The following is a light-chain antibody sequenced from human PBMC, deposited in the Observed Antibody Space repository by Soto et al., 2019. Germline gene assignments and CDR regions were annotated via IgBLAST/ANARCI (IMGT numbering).Light chain of an antibody. V-gene: IGKV1-5*03. CDR3: QHYNSYSEA. CDR2: KAS. CDR1: QTIRSL. J-gene: IGKJ1*01. Sequence: DIQMTQSPSTLSGSVGDRVSITCLASQTIRSLLAWYQQKPGKAPKLLIYKASSLESGVPSRFSGSGSGTEFTLTIRGLQPDDFATYYCQHYNSYSEAFGQGIKVDI.